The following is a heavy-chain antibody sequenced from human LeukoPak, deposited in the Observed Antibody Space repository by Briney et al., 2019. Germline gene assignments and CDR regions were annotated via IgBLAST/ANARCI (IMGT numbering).Heavy chain of an antibody. CDR1: GDSISGSGYY. Sequence: SETLSLTCTVSGDSISGSGYYWGWIRQPPGKGLEWIGSIYYGGSTYYNPSLKSRVTISVDTSKNQFSLKLSSVTAADTAVYYCARIGVGGYYFLDYWGQGTLVTVSS. J-gene: IGHJ4*02. CDR2: IYYGGST. CDR3: ARIGVGGYYFLDY. V-gene: IGHV4-39*07. D-gene: IGHD3-22*01.